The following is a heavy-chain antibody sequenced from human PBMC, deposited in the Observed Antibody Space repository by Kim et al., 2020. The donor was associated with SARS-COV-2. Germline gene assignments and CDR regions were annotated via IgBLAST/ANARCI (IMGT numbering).Heavy chain of an antibody. J-gene: IGHJ6*02. CDR2: ISSSSYT. V-gene: IGHV3-11*05. CDR3: ARDRWVSNYEFIPYYYYGMDV. CDR1: GFTFSDYY. Sequence: GGSLRLSCAASGFTFSDYYMSWIRQAPGKGLEWVSYISSSSYTNYADSVKGRFTISRDNAKNSLYLQMNSLRAEDTAVYYCARDRWVSNYEFIPYYYYGMDVWGQGTTVTVSS. D-gene: IGHD4-4*01.